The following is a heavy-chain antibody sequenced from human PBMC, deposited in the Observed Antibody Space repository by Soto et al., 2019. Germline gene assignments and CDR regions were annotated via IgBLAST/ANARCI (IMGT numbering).Heavy chain of an antibody. V-gene: IGHV1-24*01. D-gene: IGHD2-2*01. J-gene: IGHJ5*02. CDR1: GYTLTELS. CDR3: ATALLVVPAATNWFDP. CDR2: FDPEDGET. Sequence: QVQLVQSGAEVKKPGASVKVSCKVSGYTLTELSMHWVRQAPGKGLEWMGGFDPEDGETIYAQKFQGRVTMTEDTSTDTAYMELSSLRSEDTAVYYCATALLVVPAATNWFDPWGQGTLVTVSS.